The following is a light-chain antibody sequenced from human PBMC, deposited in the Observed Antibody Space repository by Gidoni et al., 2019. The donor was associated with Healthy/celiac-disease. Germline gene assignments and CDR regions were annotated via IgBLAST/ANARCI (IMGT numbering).Light chain of an antibody. CDR1: QDISNY. Sequence: DIQMTQSPSSLSASVGDRVTITCQASQDISNYLYWYQQKPGKAPKLLIYDASNLETEVPSRFSGSGSGTDFTFTISSLQPEDIATYYCQQYDNLPPYTFGPXTKVDIK. J-gene: IGKJ3*01. CDR2: DAS. V-gene: IGKV1-33*01. CDR3: QQYDNLPPYT.